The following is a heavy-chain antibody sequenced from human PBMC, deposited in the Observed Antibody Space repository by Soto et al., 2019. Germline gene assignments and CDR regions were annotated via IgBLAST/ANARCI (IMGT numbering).Heavy chain of an antibody. CDR1: GVTVSSNY. J-gene: IGHJ4*02. V-gene: IGHV3-66*04. Sequence: EVQLVESGGGLVQPGGSLRLSCAASGVTVSSNYMSWVRQAPGKGLAWVSVIYSGGSTYDADSVKGRFTISRDNSKNTLYLQMNSLRAEDTAVYYCARHGYNYGGGYFDYWGQGTLVTVSS. CDR2: IYSGGST. CDR3: ARHGYNYGGGYFDY. D-gene: IGHD5-18*01.